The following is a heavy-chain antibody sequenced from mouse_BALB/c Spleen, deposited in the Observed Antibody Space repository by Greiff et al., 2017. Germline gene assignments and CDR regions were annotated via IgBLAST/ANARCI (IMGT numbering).Heavy chain of an antibody. CDR3: ARDITTATGYFDY. V-gene: IGHV1S29*02. D-gene: IGHD1-2*01. J-gene: IGHJ2*01. CDR1: GYTFTDYN. Sequence: EVQLQESGPELVKPGASVKISCKASGYTFTDYNMHWVKQSHGKSLEWIGYIYPYNGGTGYNQKFKSKATLTVDNSSSTAYMELRSLTSEDSAVYYCARDITTATGYFDYWGQGTTLTVSS. CDR2: IYPYNGGT.